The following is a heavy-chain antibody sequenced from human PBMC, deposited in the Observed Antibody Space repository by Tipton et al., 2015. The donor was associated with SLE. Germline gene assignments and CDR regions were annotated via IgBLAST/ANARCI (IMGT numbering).Heavy chain of an antibody. V-gene: IGHV3-7*01. D-gene: IGHD2-21*01. J-gene: IGHJ4*02. CDR2: IKQDGSDQ. CDR3: AREPSIEALDF. Sequence: SLRLSCVDSSFTFSNYWMNWVRQAPGKGLEWVANIKQDGSDQYYVDSVKGRFTISRDNAKSSLFLQMNSLRVEDTAVYYCAREPSIEALDFWGQGTLVTVSS. CDR1: SFTFSNYW.